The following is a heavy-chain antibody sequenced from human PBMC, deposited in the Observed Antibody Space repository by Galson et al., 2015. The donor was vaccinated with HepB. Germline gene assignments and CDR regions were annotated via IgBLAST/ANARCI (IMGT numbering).Heavy chain of an antibody. J-gene: IGHJ4*02. CDR3: ARDRRGYSYGSTACDY. CDR2: IWYDGSNK. CDR1: GFTFSNFG. V-gene: IGHV3-33*08. Sequence: SLRLSCAASGFTFSNFGMHWVRQAPGKGLEWVAFIWYDGSNKYYADSVKGRFTISRDNSKNTLYLQMNSLRAEDTAVYYCARDRRGYSYGSTACDYWGQGTLVTVSS. D-gene: IGHD5-18*01.